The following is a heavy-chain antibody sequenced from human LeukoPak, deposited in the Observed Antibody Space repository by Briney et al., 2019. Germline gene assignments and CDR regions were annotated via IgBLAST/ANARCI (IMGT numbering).Heavy chain of an antibody. CDR1: GFTFSSYW. CDR2: INSDGSST. Sequence: GGSLRLSRAASGFTFSSYWMHWVRQAPGKGLVWVSRINSDGSSTSYADSVEGRFTISRDNAENTLYLQMNSLRAEDTAVYYCARGSSVRFNYWGQGTLVTVSS. D-gene: IGHD6-6*01. V-gene: IGHV3-74*01. CDR3: ARGSSVRFNY. J-gene: IGHJ4*02.